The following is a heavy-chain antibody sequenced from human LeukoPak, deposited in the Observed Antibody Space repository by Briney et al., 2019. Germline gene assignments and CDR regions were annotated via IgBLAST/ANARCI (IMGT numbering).Heavy chain of an antibody. CDR2: IIPIFGTA. J-gene: IGHJ4*02. Sequence: SVKVSCKASGRTFSSYAISWVRQAPGQGLEWMGGIIPIFGTANYAQKFQGRVTITADESTSTAYMELSSLRSEDTAVYYCARAVYQLHYYFDYWGQGTLVTVSS. V-gene: IGHV1-69*13. CDR3: ARAVYQLHYYFDY. CDR1: GRTFSSYA. D-gene: IGHD2-2*01.